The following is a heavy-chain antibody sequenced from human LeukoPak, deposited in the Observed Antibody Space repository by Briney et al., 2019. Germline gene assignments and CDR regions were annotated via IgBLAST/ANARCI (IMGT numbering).Heavy chain of an antibody. V-gene: IGHV1-69*04. Sequence: ASVKVSCKASGGTFSSYAISWVRQAPGQGLEWMGRIIPILGIANYAQKFQGRVTITADKSTSTAYMELSSLRSEDTAVYYCARDIRPYYYDSSGYDYWGQGTLVTVSS. CDR1: GGTFSSYA. CDR2: IIPILGIA. J-gene: IGHJ4*01. D-gene: IGHD3-22*01. CDR3: ARDIRPYYYDSSGYDY.